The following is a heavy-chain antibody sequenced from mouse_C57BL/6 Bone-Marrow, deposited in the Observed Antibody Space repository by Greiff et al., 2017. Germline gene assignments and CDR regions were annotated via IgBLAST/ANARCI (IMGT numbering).Heavy chain of an antibody. V-gene: IGHV1-22*01. D-gene: IGHD1-1*01. CDR2: LNPNNGGT. J-gene: IGHJ3*01. CDR1: GYTFTDYN. Sequence: EVQLQQSGPELVKPGASVKMSCKASGYTFTDYNMHWVKQSHGQSLAWIGYLNPNNGGTSYNQKFKGPATLTVTKSSSTAYMELRSLTSEDSAVYYCARVGYYGSSYVAWFAYWGQGTLVTVSA. CDR3: ARVGYYGSSYVAWFAY.